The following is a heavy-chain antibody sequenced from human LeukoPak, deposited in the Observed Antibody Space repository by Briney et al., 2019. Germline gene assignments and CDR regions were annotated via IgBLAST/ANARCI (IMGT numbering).Heavy chain of an antibody. Sequence: SETLSLTCTVSGASISSGSYYWGWIPQPPGKGLEWIGSIYYSGNTFYNPSLKSRLTISVDTSKNHFSLKLSSVTAADTALYYCARHRRGYDDRIDYWGQGTLVTVSS. V-gene: IGHV4-39*01. CDR3: ARHRRGYDDRIDY. J-gene: IGHJ4*02. CDR1: GASISSGSYY. CDR2: IYYSGNT. D-gene: IGHD5-12*01.